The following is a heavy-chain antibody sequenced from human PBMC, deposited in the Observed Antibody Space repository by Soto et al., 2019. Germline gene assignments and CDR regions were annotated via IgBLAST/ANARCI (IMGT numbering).Heavy chain of an antibody. CDR3: ARDSNTNDCSAALLF. V-gene: IGHV3-33*08. J-gene: IGHJ4*02. D-gene: IGHD3-22*01. CDR1: GVTFSSYA. Sequence: HPGGSLRLYCSASGVTFSSYAMHWVRQAPGKGLEWVAVIWYDGSNKYYADSVKGRFTISRDNSKNTLYLQMDSLRAEDTAVYYFARDSNTNDCSAALLFWGQGTLVTVSS. CDR2: IWYDGSNK.